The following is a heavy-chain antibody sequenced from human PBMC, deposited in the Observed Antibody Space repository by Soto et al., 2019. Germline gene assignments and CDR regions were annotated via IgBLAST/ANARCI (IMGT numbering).Heavy chain of an antibody. V-gene: IGHV5-51*01. CDR1: GYSFTSYW. CDR2: IHPGDSDT. D-gene: IGHD2-15*01. J-gene: IGHJ4*02. Sequence: GESLKISCSTSGYSFTSYWIGWVRQMPGKGLEWMGIIHPGDSDTRYSPSFQGQVTISADKSISTAYLQWSSLKASDTAIYYCARSRTYGGNSFDYWGQGTLVTVSS. CDR3: ARSRTYGGNSFDY.